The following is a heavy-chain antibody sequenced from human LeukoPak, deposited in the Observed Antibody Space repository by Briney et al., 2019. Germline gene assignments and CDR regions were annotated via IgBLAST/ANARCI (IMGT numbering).Heavy chain of an antibody. CDR3: ARDYSNYDRGDAFDI. V-gene: IGHV3-21*01. Sequence: GGSLRLSCAASGFTFSSYSMNWVRQAPGKGLEWVSSISSSSSYIYYADSVKGRFTISRDNAKNSLYLQMNSLRAEDTAVYYCARDYSNYDRGDAFDIWGQGTMVTVSS. CDR1: GFTFSSYS. CDR2: ISSSSSYI. J-gene: IGHJ3*02. D-gene: IGHD4-11*01.